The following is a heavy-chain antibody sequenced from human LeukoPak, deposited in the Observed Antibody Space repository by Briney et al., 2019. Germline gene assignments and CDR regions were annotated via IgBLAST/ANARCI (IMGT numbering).Heavy chain of an antibody. Sequence: GASVKVSCKASGYTFTGYYMHWVRQAPGQGLEWMGWINPNSGGTNYAQKFQGWVTMTRDTSISTAYMELSRLRSDDTAVYYCARAPMIVVERSYYYYGMDVWGQGTTVTVSS. D-gene: IGHD3-22*01. CDR3: ARAPMIVVERSYYYYGMDV. V-gene: IGHV1-2*04. J-gene: IGHJ6*02. CDR1: GYTFTGYY. CDR2: INPNSGGT.